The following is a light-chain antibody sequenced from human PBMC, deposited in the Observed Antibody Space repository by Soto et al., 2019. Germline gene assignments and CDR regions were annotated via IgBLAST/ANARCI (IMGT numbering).Light chain of an antibody. CDR3: QQRSNWPPWT. J-gene: IGKJ1*01. V-gene: IGKV3-11*01. CDR1: QSVSSY. Sequence: EIVLTQSPATLSLSPGERATLSCRASQSVSSYLAWYQQKPCQAPRLLIYDASNRATGIPARFSGSGSGTDFTLTISSLEPEDFAVYYCQQRSNWPPWTFGQGTRWIS. CDR2: DAS.